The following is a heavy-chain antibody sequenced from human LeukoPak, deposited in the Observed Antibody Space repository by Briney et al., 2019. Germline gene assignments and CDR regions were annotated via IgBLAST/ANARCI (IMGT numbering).Heavy chain of an antibody. CDR1: GFTFSSYA. Sequence: GGSLRLSCAASGFTFSSYAMHWVRQAPGKGLEWVAVISYDGSNKYYADSVKGRFTISRDNSENTLYLQMNSLRAEDTAVYYCARDALIQLWFLDYWGQGTLVTVSS. D-gene: IGHD5-18*01. V-gene: IGHV3-30-3*01. CDR2: ISYDGSNK. J-gene: IGHJ4*02. CDR3: ARDALIQLWFLDY.